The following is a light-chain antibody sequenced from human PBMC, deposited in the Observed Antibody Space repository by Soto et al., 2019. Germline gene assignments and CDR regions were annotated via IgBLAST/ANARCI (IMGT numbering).Light chain of an antibody. Sequence: QSVLTQPASVSGSPGQSITISCTATSSDVGAYIYVSWYQHHPGKAPKVMIYEVTNRPSGVSDRFSGSKSGNTASLTISGLQAEDEADYYCCSYTSSRTYVFGNGTKVTVL. CDR3: CSYTSSRTYV. CDR2: EVT. J-gene: IGLJ1*01. CDR1: SSDVGAYIY. V-gene: IGLV2-14*01.